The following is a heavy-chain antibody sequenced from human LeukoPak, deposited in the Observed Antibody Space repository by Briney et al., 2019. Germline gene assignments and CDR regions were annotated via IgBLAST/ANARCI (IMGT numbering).Heavy chain of an antibody. J-gene: IGHJ4*02. D-gene: IGHD3-22*01. CDR3: ARHPPSYFDSSGFDY. V-gene: IGHV5-51*01. CDR2: IYPGDSDT. Sequence: GESLKISCKGSGYSFSKYWITWVRQTPGKGLEWMGIIYPGDSDTRYSPSFQGQVTISVDKSISTAYLQWSSLKASDPAMYYCARHPPSYFDSSGFDYWGQGTLVTVSS. CDR1: GYSFSKYW.